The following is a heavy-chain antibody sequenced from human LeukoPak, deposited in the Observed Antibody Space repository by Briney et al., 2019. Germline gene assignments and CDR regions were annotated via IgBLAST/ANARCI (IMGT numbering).Heavy chain of an antibody. CDR2: IKSKTDGGTT. D-gene: IGHD1-26*01. J-gene: IGHJ4*02. Sequence: PGGSLRLSCAASGFTFSNAWMSWVRQAPGKGLEWVGRIKSKTDGGTTDYAAPVKGRFTISRDDSKNTLYLQMNSLKTEDTAVYYCTFSGSYRYYFDYWGQGTLVTVSS. V-gene: IGHV3-15*01. CDR3: TFSGSYRYYFDY. CDR1: GFTFSNAW.